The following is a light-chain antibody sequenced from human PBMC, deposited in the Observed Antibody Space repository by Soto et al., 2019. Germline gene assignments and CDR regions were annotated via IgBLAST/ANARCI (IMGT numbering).Light chain of an antibody. Sequence: EIVLTQSPGTLSLSPGERVTLSCRASQRVSSSYLAWYRQKPGQAPRLLIYGASTRATGIPDRVSGSGSGTDFTLTISRLEPEDFAVYYCQQYDSSPCTFGQGTKLEIK. CDR2: GAS. CDR1: QRVSSSY. CDR3: QQYDSSPCT. V-gene: IGKV3-20*01. J-gene: IGKJ2*02.